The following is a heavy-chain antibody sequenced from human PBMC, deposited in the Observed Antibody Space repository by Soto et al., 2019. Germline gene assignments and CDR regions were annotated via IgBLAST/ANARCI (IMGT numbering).Heavy chain of an antibody. Sequence: ASVKVSCKASGYTFTSYGISWVRQAPGQGLEWMGLISAYNGNTNYAQKLQGRVTMTTDTSTSTAYMELRSLRSDDTAVYYCARASYDYGEYPPHIDYWGQGTLVTVSS. V-gene: IGHV1-18*01. J-gene: IGHJ4*02. CDR2: ISAYNGNT. CDR3: ARASYDYGEYPPHIDY. CDR1: GYTFTSYG. D-gene: IGHD4-17*01.